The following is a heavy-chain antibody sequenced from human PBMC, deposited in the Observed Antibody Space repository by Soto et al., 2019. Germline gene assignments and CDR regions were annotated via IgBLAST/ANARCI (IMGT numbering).Heavy chain of an antibody. CDR1: GFTFSSYA. CDR2: ISYDGSNK. J-gene: IGHJ4*02. CDR3: ARDASAVAGTLDY. D-gene: IGHD6-19*01. V-gene: IGHV3-30-3*01. Sequence: GGSLRLSCAASGFTFSSYAMHWVRQAPGKGLEWVAVISYDGSNKYYADSVKGRFTISRDNSKNTLYLQMNSLRAEDTAVYYCARDASAVAGTLDYWGQGTLVTVSS.